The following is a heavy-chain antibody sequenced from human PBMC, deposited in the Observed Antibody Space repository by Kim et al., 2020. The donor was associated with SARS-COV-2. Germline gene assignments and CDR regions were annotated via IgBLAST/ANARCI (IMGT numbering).Heavy chain of an antibody. D-gene: IGHD2-2*01. CDR3: ARGMRSSGKVTFDY. V-gene: IGHV4-59*09. Sequence: PSLKSRVTISVDTSKNQFSLKLSSVTAADTAVYYCARGMRSSGKVTFDYWGQGTLVTVSS. J-gene: IGHJ4*02.